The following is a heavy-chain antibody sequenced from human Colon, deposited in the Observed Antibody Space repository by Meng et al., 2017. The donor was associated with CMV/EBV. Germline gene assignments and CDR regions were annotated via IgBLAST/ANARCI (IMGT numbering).Heavy chain of an antibody. V-gene: IGHV3-72*01. CDR1: GFTFSDPH. D-gene: IGHD2-2*01. Sequence: LACAASGFTFSDPHMDWVRQAPGKGLEWVGRTTNKANSYTTQYAASVKGRFTISRDDSKNSLYLQMNSLKTEDTAVYYCAVPPGGYWGQGTLVTVSS. CDR2: TTNKANSYTT. J-gene: IGHJ4*02. CDR3: AVPPGGY.